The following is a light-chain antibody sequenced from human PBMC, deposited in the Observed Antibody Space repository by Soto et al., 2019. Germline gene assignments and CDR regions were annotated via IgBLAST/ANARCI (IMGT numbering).Light chain of an antibody. Sequence: DLQMTQSPSSLSASVGDRVTITCQASQDIKNYLNWYQQNPGKAPNLLIYDASNLKTGVPSRFSGSGSGTHFTFTISSLQPEDVATYYCQHYDHLPPLSFGGGTSVEIK. CDR1: QDIKNY. J-gene: IGKJ4*01. CDR3: QHYDHLPPLS. V-gene: IGKV1-33*01. CDR2: DAS.